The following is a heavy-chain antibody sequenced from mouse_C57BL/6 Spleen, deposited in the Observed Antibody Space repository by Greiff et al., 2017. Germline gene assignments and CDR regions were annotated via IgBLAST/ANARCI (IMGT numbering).Heavy chain of an antibody. J-gene: IGHJ4*01. Sequence: VQLQQSGAELVRPGASVTLSCKASGYTFTDYEMHWVKQTPVHGLEWIGAIDPETGGTAYNQKFKGKAILTVDKSSSTAYMELRSLTSEDSAVYYCTREGLLRYYYAMDYWGQGTSVTVSS. D-gene: IGHD1-1*01. CDR3: TREGLLRYYYAMDY. CDR2: IDPETGGT. V-gene: IGHV1-15*01. CDR1: GYTFTDYE.